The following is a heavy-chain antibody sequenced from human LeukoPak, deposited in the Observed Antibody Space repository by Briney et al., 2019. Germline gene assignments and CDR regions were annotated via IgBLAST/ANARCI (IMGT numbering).Heavy chain of an antibody. Sequence: SVKVSCKASGGTFSSYAISWVRQAPGQGLEWMGGIIPIFGTANYAQKFQGRVTITADKSTSTAYMELSSLRSDDTAVYYCARALWFGKPGPRNNYYYYMDVWGKGTTVTISS. CDR2: IIPIFGTA. CDR1: GGTFSSYA. J-gene: IGHJ6*03. V-gene: IGHV1-69*06. D-gene: IGHD3-10*01. CDR3: ARALWFGKPGPRNNYYYYMDV.